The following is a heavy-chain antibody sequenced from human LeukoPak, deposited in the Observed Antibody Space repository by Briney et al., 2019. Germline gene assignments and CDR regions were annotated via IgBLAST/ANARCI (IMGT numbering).Heavy chain of an antibody. CDR1: GFTFSNYA. J-gene: IGHJ4*02. V-gene: IGHV3-30*04. D-gene: IGHD2-8*01. Sequence: GRSLRLSCAASGFTFSNYAIHWVRQAPGEGLEWVAVISYDGKNKFYADSVTGRFTISRDNSKNTLFLQMSSLRAEDTAVYYCARAKRGLTDYWGQGTLVTVSS. CDR3: ARAKRGLTDY. CDR2: ISYDGKNK.